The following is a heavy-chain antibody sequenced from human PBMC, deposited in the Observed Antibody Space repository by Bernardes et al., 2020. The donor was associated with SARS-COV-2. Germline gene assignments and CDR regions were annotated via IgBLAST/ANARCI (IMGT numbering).Heavy chain of an antibody. CDR2: ISDSGST. V-gene: IGHV4-59*01. CDR1: GGSISHFS. CDR3: VRSGGALGAY. Sequence: SETLSLTCTVSGGSISHFSGSWIRQPPGKGLDWIGYISDSGSTNYNPSLKSRVTISVDTSKNQFSLKLRSVTPAGTAVYYCVRSGGALGAYWGQGTLVTVSS. J-gene: IGHJ4*02. D-gene: IGHD3-10*01.